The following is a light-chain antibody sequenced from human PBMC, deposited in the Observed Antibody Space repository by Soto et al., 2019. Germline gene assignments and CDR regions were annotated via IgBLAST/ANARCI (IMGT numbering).Light chain of an antibody. V-gene: IGKV3-15*01. CDR2: GVS. CDR3: QQYNNWPDMYT. J-gene: IGKJ2*01. Sequence: EIVMTQSPATLSVSPGERVTLSCRASQSLTSSLAWYQQKPGQAPRLLIYGVSTRATGTPARFSGSGSGTEFTLTISSLQSEDFAVYYCQQYNNWPDMYTFGQGTKLEIK. CDR1: QSLTSS.